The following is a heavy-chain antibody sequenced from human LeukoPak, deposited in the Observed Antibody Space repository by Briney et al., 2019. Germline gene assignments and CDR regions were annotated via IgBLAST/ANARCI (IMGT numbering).Heavy chain of an antibody. J-gene: IGHJ1*01. D-gene: IGHD3-10*01. CDR1: GFSFSSSG. CDR3: AGPLGSPYFHH. CDR2: IDTSSTTK. V-gene: IGHV3-48*01. Sequence: GGSLRLSCAASGFSFSSSGMNWVRQAPGKGLEWVSYIDTSSTTKNYADSVKGRFTISRDNAKNSLYLQMNSLRVEDTAVYYCAGPLGSPYFHHWGQGTLVTVSS.